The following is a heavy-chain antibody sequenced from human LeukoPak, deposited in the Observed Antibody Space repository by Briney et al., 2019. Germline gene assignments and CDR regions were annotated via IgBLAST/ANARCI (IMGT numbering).Heavy chain of an antibody. CDR2: INPNSGGT. V-gene: IGHV1-2*02. CDR3: ARAGAFGVVIFYFDY. CDR1: GYTFTGYY. J-gene: IGHJ4*02. Sequence: ASVKVSCKASGYTFTGYYMHWVRQAPGQGLEWMGWINPNSGGTNYAQKFQGRVTMTRDTSISTAYMELSRLRSDDTAVYYCARAGAFGVVIFYFDYWGQGTLVTVSS. D-gene: IGHD3-3*01.